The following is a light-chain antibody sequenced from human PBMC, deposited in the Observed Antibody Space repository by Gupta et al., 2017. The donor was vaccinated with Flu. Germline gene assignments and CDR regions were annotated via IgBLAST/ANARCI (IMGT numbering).Light chain of an antibody. CDR1: QRITSW. Sequence: IQLTQSPCTLSASVGDRVTITCRASQRITSWLAWYQQKPGKAPKLLIYKASTLESGVPSRFSGSGSGTEFTLTISSLQPDDFATYYCQQYNSYPLTFGGGTKVEIK. J-gene: IGKJ4*01. CDR3: QQYNSYPLT. V-gene: IGKV1-5*03. CDR2: KAS.